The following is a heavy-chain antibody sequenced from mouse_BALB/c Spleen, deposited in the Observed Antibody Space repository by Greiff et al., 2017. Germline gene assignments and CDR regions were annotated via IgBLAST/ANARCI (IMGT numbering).Heavy chain of an antibody. CDR3: ARRALYFDY. CDR2: IYPGNSDT. J-gene: IGHJ2*01. D-gene: IGHD3-1*01. V-gene: IGHV1-5*01. Sequence: VQLQQSGTVLARPGASVKMSCKASGYSFTSYWMHWVKQRPGQGLEWIGAIYPGNSDTSYNQKFKGKAKLTAVKSSSTAYMQLSSLTSEDSAVYYCARRALYFDYWGQGTTLTVSS. CDR1: GYSFTSYW.